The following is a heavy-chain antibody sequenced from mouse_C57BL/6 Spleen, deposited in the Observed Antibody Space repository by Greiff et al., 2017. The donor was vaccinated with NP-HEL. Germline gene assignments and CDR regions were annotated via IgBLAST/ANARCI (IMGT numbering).Heavy chain of an antibody. V-gene: IGHV6-3*01. Sequence: EVMLVESGGGLVQPGGSMKLSCVASGFTFSNYWMNWVRQSPEKGLEWVAQIRLKSDNYATHYAESVKGRFTISRDDSKSSVYLQMNNLRAEDTGIYYCTLYDYGRFAYWGQGTLVTVSA. D-gene: IGHD2-4*01. CDR3: TLYDYGRFAY. J-gene: IGHJ3*01. CDR2: IRLKSDNYAT. CDR1: GFTFSNYW.